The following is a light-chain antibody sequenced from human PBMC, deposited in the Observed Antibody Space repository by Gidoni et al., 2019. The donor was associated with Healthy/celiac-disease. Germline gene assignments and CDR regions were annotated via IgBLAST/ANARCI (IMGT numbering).Light chain of an antibody. J-gene: IGLJ3*02. CDR2: KDS. Sequence: SYELTQPPSVSVSPGQTARITCSGDALPKQYAYWYKQKPGQAPVLVRYKDSERPAGIPERFSGSSSGTTVTLTISGVQAEDEADYYCQSADSSGPWVFGGGTKLTVL. V-gene: IGLV3-25*02. CDR1: ALPKQY. CDR3: QSADSSGPWV.